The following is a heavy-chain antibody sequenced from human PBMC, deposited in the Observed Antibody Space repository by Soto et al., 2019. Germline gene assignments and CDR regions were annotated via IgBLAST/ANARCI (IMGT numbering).Heavy chain of an antibody. CDR1: GASLSRYY. CDR3: VRDGTKNLRDRFEP. V-gene: IGHV4-4*07. D-gene: IGHD1-26*01. Sequence: PSETLSLTCNVSGASLSRYYWGWIRQPPGKGLEWIGRIYATGDTDYNPSLKSRISMSVDMSKKQFSLTLRSVTAADTAIYYCVRDGTKNLRDRFEPWGRGILVTVS. J-gene: IGHJ5*02. CDR2: IYATGDT.